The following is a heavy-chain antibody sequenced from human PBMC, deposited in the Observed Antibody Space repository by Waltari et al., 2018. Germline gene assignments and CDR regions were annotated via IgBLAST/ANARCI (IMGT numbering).Heavy chain of an antibody. V-gene: IGHV3-7*01. CDR2: VNQDGSEK. Sequence: EVQLVESGGGLVQPGGSLRLSCAASGFTFSNNWMTWVRQAPGKGLERVAKVNQDGSEKYSVESVKGRFTISRDNAKNSLYLQLNSLRADDTAVYYCTRGGDDSSWYWRNWGQGTLVTVSS. D-gene: IGHD6-13*01. CDR3: TRGGDDSSWYWRN. J-gene: IGHJ4*02. CDR1: GFTFSNNW.